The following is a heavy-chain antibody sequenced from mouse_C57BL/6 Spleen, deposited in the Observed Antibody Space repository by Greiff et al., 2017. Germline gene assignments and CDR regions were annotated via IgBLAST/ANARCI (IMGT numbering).Heavy chain of an antibody. CDR1: GYTFTSYG. CDR3: ARERDYYGSTWYFDV. J-gene: IGHJ1*03. Sequence: VKLQESGAELARPGASVKLSCKASGYTFTSYGISWVKQRTGQGLEWIGEIYPRSGNTYYNEKFKGKATLTADKSSSTAYMELRSLTSEDSAVYFCARERDYYGSTWYFDVWGTGTTVTVSS. CDR2: IYPRSGNT. V-gene: IGHV1-81*01. D-gene: IGHD1-1*01.